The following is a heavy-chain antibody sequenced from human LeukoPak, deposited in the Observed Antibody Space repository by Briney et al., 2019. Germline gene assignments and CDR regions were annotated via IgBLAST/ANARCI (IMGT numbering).Heavy chain of an antibody. V-gene: IGHV1-69*04. J-gene: IGHJ4*02. CDR3: ARETTVVTFDY. CDR1: GGTVSSYA. CDR2: IIPILGIA. Sequence: ASVKVSCKSSGGTVSSYAIIWVRQAPGQGLEWMGRIIPILGIANYAQKFQGRVTITADKSTSTAYMELSSLRSEDTAVYYCARETTVVTFDYWGQGTLVTVSS. D-gene: IGHD4-23*01.